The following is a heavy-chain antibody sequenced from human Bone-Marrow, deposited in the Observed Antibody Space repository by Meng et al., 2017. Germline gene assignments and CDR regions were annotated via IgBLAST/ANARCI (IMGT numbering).Heavy chain of an antibody. CDR1: GFTFSDYW. CDR3: ARDYYGSVDY. CDR2: INSDGSGT. Sequence: GGSLRLSCAASGFTFSDYWMQWVRQAPGKGLVWVSRINSDGSGTSYADFVKGRFTISRDNAKNTLYLQMNSLRDEDTAVYYCARDYYGSVDYWGQGTLVTVSS. D-gene: IGHD3-10*01. J-gene: IGHJ4*02. V-gene: IGHV3-74*01.